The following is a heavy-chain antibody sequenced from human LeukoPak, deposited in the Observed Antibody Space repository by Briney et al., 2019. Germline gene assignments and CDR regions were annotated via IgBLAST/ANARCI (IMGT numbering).Heavy chain of an antibody. CDR1: GFTVSSNY. CDR2: ISGSGGST. J-gene: IGHJ4*02. CDR3: AKADQKYYDFWSGYGY. D-gene: IGHD3-3*01. Sequence: GGSLRLSCAAPGFTVSSNYMSWVRQAPGEGLEWVSAISGSGGSTYYADSVKGRFTISRDNSKNTLYLQMNSLRAEDTAVYYCAKADQKYYDFWSGYGYWGQGTLVTVSS. V-gene: IGHV3-23*01.